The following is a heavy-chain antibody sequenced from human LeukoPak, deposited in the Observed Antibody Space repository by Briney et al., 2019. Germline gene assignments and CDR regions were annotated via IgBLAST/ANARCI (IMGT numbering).Heavy chain of an antibody. CDR1: GFTFSSYA. V-gene: IGHV3-23*01. J-gene: IGHJ6*02. Sequence: GGSLRLSCAASGFTFSSYAMSWVRQAPGKGLEWVSAISGSGGSTYYADSVKGRFTISRDNSKNTLYLQMNSLRAEDTAVYYCAKNPIPVYDFWSGYYYYGMDVWGQGATVTVSS. CDR3: AKNPIPVYDFWSGYYYYGMDV. D-gene: IGHD3-3*01. CDR2: ISGSGGST.